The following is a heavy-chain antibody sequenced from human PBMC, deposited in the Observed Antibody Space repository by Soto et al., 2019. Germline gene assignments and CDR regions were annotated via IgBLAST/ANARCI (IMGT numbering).Heavy chain of an antibody. V-gene: IGHV1-69*01. D-gene: IGHD3-22*01. Sequence: QVQLVQSGAEMQQPGASVRVSCKASGGTFSKYAFSWVRQARGQGLEWLGGTIPMFGTPNYAQKFQGRVAISAAESTATVYMELSSLRSEDTAVCFCARPLRDRHYYCGMAVWGQGTAVTVSS. CDR1: GGTFSKYA. CDR3: ARPLRDRHYYCGMAV. CDR2: TIPMFGTP. J-gene: IGHJ6*02.